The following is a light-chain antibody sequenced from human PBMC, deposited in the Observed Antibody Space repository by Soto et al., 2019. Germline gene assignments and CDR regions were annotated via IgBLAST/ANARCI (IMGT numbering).Light chain of an antibody. CDR3: SSYTSDTTLDVV. Sequence: QSALTQPASVSGSPGQSITISCTGTSSDIGDYNYVSWYQQHPDKAPKLIIYDVINRPSRVFDRFSGSKSGNTASLTISGLQAEDEADYYCSSYTSDTTLDVVFGGGTKLTVL. CDR1: SSDIGDYNY. V-gene: IGLV2-14*01. CDR2: DVI. J-gene: IGLJ2*01.